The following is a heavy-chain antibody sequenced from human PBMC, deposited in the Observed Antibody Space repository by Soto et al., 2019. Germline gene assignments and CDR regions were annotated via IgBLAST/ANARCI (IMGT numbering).Heavy chain of an antibody. V-gene: IGHV3-30-3*01. J-gene: IGHJ6*02. D-gene: IGHD3-22*01. CDR2: ISYDGSNK. Sequence: PGGSLRLSCAASGFAFSSYAMHWVRQAPGKGLEWVAVISYDGSNKYYADSVKGRFTISRDNSKNTLYLQMNSLRAEDTAVYYCARGDYYDSSGYYLYYYYGMDVWGQGTTVTVSS. CDR3: ARGDYYDSSGYYLYYYYGMDV. CDR1: GFAFSSYA.